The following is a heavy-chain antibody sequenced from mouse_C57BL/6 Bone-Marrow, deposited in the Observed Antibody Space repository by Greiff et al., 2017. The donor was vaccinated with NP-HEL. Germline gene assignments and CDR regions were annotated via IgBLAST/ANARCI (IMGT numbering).Heavy chain of an antibody. CDR3: AKRLYDGYYGWYFDV. J-gene: IGHJ1*03. CDR1: GFSLTSYG. CDR2: IWGGGST. Sequence: QVQLKQSGPGLVAPSQSLSITCTVSGFSLTSYGVDWVRQPPGKGLEWLGVIWGGGSTNYNSALMSRLSISKDNSKSQVFLKMNSLQTDDTAMYYCAKRLYDGYYGWYFDVWGTGTTVTVSS. D-gene: IGHD2-3*01. V-gene: IGHV2-9*01.